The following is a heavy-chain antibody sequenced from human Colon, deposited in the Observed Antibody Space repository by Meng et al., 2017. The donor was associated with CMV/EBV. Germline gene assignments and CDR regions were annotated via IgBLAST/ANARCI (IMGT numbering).Heavy chain of an antibody. V-gene: IGHV6-1*01. D-gene: IGHD3-22*01. J-gene: IGHJ4*02. Sequence: QVQLQQSGPGLVKPSXTLPLPCAXSGDSVSSNSAAWNWIRQSPSRGLEWLGRTYYRSKWYNDYAVSVKSRITINPDTSKNQFSLQLNSVTPEDTAVYYCARDSSSSAYSPFDYWGQGTLVTVSS. CDR1: GDSVSSNSAA. CDR2: TYYRSKWYN. CDR3: ARDSSSSAYSPFDY.